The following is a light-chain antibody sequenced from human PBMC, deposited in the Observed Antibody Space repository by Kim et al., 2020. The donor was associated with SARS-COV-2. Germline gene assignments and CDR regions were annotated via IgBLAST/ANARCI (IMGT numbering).Light chain of an antibody. CDR3: SSYTTTSALYV. Sequence: QSITISCTGTSSDIGGYNYISWYQQHPGEAPKLMIFDVSNRPSGVSNRFSGSKSGNTASLTISGLQAEDEADYYCSSYTTTSALYVLGTGTKV. CDR1: SSDIGGYNY. CDR2: DVS. V-gene: IGLV2-14*04. J-gene: IGLJ1*01.